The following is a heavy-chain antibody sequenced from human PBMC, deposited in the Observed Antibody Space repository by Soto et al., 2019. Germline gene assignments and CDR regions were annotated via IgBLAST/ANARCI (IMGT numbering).Heavy chain of an antibody. CDR2: ISGSGGNT. CDR3: AKGGGYCSGGSCPFYYYYYMDV. J-gene: IGHJ6*03. CDR1: GFTFNNYA. V-gene: IGHV3-23*01. D-gene: IGHD2-15*01. Sequence: EVQVLESGGGLAQPGGSLRLSCAASGFTFNNYAMSWVRRAPGKGLEWVSGISGSGGNTYYADSVKGRFTISRDNSKNTLYLQMNSLRAEDTALYYCAKGGGYCSGGSCPFYYYYYMDVCGKGTTVTVSS.